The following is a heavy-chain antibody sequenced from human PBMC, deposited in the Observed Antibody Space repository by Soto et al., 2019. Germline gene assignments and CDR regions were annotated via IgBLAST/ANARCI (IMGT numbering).Heavy chain of an antibody. D-gene: IGHD5-18*01. CDR2: INPNSGAT. CDR3: ARDFSWIQPFYSYFYFGMDL. Sequence: ASVKVSCKASGYTFTGYYIHWVRQAPGQGLEWMGWINPNSGATNYAQQFQGWVTMTRDTSITTAYMELSRLRADDTAVYYCARDFSWIQPFYSYFYFGMDLWGQGTTVTVSS. CDR1: GYTFTGYY. J-gene: IGHJ6*02. V-gene: IGHV1-2*04.